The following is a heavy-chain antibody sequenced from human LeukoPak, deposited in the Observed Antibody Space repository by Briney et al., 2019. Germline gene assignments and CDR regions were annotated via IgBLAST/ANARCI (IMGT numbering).Heavy chain of an antibody. V-gene: IGHV1-2*02. CDR3: ARDSGYCSGGSCFFWFDP. CDR2: INPNSGGT. Sequence: ASVKVSCKASGYTFTGYYMHWVRQAPGQGLEWMGWINPNSGGTNYAQKFQGRVTMTGDTSISTAYMELSRLRSDDTAVYYCARDSGYCSGGSCFFWFDPWGQGTLVTVSS. J-gene: IGHJ5*02. CDR1: GYTFTGYY. D-gene: IGHD2-15*01.